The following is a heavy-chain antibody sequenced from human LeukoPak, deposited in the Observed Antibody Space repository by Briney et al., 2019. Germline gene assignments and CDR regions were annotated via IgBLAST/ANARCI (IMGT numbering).Heavy chain of an antibody. CDR2: ISYDGSVK. Sequence: GGSLRLSCAASGFTFSSYSMNWVRQAPGKGLEWVTVISYDGSVKHYADSVKGRFTVSRDNSKTTLYLQMNSLRAEDTAVYYCAKSASGWPYYFDYWGQGTLVTVSS. CDR1: GFTFSSYS. CDR3: AKSASGWPYYFDY. D-gene: IGHD6-19*01. V-gene: IGHV3-30*18. J-gene: IGHJ4*02.